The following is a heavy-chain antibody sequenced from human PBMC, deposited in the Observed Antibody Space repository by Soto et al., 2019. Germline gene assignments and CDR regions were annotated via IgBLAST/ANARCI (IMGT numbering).Heavy chain of an antibody. J-gene: IGHJ4*02. D-gene: IGHD2-15*01. CDR1: GFTFSSYG. CDR3: AKDRARYCGGGSCYSIFDY. CDR2: ISYDGSNK. Sequence: QVQLVESGGGVVQPGRSLRLSCAASGFTFSSYGMHWVRQAPGKGLEWVAVISYDGSNKYYADSVKGRFTISRDNSKNTLYLQMNSLRAEDTAVYYCAKDRARYCGGGSCYSIFDYWGQGTLATVSS. V-gene: IGHV3-30*18.